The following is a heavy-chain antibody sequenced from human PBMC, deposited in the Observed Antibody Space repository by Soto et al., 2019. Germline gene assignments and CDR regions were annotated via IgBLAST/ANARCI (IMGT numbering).Heavy chain of an antibody. Sequence: EVQLVDSGGALVQPGESLRLSCAASGFTFSDYLMTWVRQAPGKGLEWVATIKQDENEKYYVDSVKGRFTISRDNAKNSLYLQLNALRAEDTAVYYCAIGHWLGKWGQGTLVTVSS. CDR3: AIGHWLGK. D-gene: IGHD6-19*01. V-gene: IGHV3-7*01. CDR1: GFTFSDYL. CDR2: IKQDENEK. J-gene: IGHJ4*02.